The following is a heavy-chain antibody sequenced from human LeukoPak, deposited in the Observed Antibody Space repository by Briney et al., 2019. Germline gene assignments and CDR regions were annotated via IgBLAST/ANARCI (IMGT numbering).Heavy chain of an antibody. CDR3: VRDPVSGSTGDY. CDR2: INPDASQK. D-gene: IGHD6-19*01. J-gene: IGHJ4*02. CDR1: GSTFSSSL. Sequence: GGSLRLSCEVSGSTFSSSLMSWVRRAPGKGLEWVALINPDASQKYYVESVRGQFTISRDNAQNSLFLQMNYLRVEDSGVYYCVRDPVSGSTGDYWGQGTLVTVSS. V-gene: IGHV3-7*01.